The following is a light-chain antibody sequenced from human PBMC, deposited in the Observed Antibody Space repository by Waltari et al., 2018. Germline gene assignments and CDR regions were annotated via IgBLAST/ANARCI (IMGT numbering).Light chain of an antibody. CDR3: SSYTGRNNLYV. J-gene: IGLJ1*01. CDR1: SGDVGRYNY. Sequence: QSALTQPASVSGSPGQSITIPCTGTSGDVGRYNYFSWYQQHPGKAPKLMISEVSNRPSGVSTRFSGSKSGNTASLTISELQAEDEADYYCSSYTGRNNLYVFGTGTTVTVL. CDR2: EVS. V-gene: IGLV2-14*01.